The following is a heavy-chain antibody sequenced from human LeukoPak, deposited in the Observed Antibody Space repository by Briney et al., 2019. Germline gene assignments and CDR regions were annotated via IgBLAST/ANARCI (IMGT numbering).Heavy chain of an antibody. V-gene: IGHV3-7*01. D-gene: IGHD6-13*01. CDR1: GFTFSSYW. CDR3: TRIAAAGFDC. Sequence: GGSLRLSCAASGFTFSSYWMSWVRQAPGKGLXXVANIKQDGSEKYYLDSVKGRFTISRDNAKNSLYLQMNSLRAEDTAVYYCTRIAAAGFDCWGQGTLVTVSS. J-gene: IGHJ4*02. CDR2: IKQDGSEK.